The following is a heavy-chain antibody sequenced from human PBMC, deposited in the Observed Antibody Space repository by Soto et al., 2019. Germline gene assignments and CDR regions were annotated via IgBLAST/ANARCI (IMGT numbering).Heavy chain of an antibody. V-gene: IGHV3-33*01. CDR2: IWYNGSKK. D-gene: IGHD5-12*01. J-gene: IGHJ4*02. Sequence: QVHLVESGGGVVQPGTSLRLSCAASAFTFSNYGMHWVRQAPGKGLEWVAVIWYNGSKKYYADSVKGRFTISRDNSKNMVYLQMDSLRVEDTAVYYCARYRSGSSDYWGQGTLVTVS. CDR3: ARYRSGSSDY. CDR1: AFTFSNYG.